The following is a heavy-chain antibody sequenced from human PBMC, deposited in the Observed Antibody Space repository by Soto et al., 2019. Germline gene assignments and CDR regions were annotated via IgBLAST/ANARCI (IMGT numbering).Heavy chain of an antibody. D-gene: IGHD1-1*01. Sequence: GGSLRLSCAASGFTVSSNYMSWVRQAPGKGLEWVSVIYSGGSTYYADSVKGRFTISRDNSKNTLYLQMNSLRVEDTAVYYCAKGNKLVGFDPWGQGTLVTVSS. J-gene: IGHJ5*02. CDR2: IYSGGST. CDR1: GFTVSSNY. CDR3: AKGNKLVGFDP. V-gene: IGHV3-66*01.